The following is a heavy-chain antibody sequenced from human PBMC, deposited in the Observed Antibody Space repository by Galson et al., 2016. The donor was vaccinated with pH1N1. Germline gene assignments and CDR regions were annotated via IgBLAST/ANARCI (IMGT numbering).Heavy chain of an antibody. Sequence: SLRLSCAASGFTFSNYGMHWVRQAPGKGLEWVAVISYTGSEEYYVESVKGRFTISRGNSKNTLYLQMNSLRLEDTAVYYCAKCRDTSGYSAFDMWGQGTTVTVSS. J-gene: IGHJ3*02. CDR2: ISYTGSEE. CDR3: AKCRDTSGYSAFDM. CDR1: GFTFSNYG. D-gene: IGHD3-22*01. V-gene: IGHV3-30*18.